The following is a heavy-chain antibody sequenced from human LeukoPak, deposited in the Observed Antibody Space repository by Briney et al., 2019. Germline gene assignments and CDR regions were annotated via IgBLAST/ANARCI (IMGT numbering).Heavy chain of an antibody. CDR1: GYTFTGYY. CDR3: ARGYQLLYRDGMDV. D-gene: IGHD2-2*02. V-gene: IGHV1-2*02. J-gene: IGHJ6*02. CDR2: INPNSGGT. Sequence: GASVKVSCKASGYTFTGYYMHWVRQAPGQGLEWMGWINPNSGGTNYAQKFQGRVTMTRDTSTSTVYMELSSLRSEDTAVYYCARGYQLLYRDGMDVWGQGTTVTVSS.